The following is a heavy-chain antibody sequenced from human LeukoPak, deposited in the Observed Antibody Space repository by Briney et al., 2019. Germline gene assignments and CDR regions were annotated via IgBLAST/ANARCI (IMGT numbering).Heavy chain of an antibody. J-gene: IGHJ4*02. CDR1: GGSVSSSRYY. CDR2: IYYSGST. CDR3: ASGYWDDPISTDY. D-gene: IGHD1-1*01. Sequence: SETLSLTCTVSGGSVSSSRYYWGWIRQPPGKGLEWIGNIYYSGSTYYNPSLKSRITMSVDTSKNQFSLKLSSVTAAGTAVYYCASGYWDDPISTDYWGQGTLVTVSS. V-gene: IGHV4-39*01.